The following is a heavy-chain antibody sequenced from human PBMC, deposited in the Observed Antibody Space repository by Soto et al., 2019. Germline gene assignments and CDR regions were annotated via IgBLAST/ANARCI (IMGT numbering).Heavy chain of an antibody. CDR3: TRVVTTVVVVAAKHYGMDV. Sequence: PSETLSLTGTVSGGSISSGGYYWSWIRQHPRKDLEWIGYIYYSGSTYYNPSLKSRVTISVDTSKNQFSLKLSSVTAADTAVYYCTRVVTTVVVVAAKHYGMDVWGQGTTVTVSS. CDR2: IYYSGST. D-gene: IGHD2-15*01. CDR1: GGSISSGGYY. J-gene: IGHJ6*02. V-gene: IGHV4-31*03.